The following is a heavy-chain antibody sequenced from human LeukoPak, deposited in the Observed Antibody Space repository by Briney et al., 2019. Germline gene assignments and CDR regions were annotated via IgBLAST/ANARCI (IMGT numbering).Heavy chain of an antibody. CDR3: ARGGDTPFDP. CDR1: GGSISSSSYY. D-gene: IGHD2-21*02. J-gene: IGHJ5*02. CDR2: IHHSGTT. Sequence: SETLSLTCTVSGGSISSSSYYWGWIRQPPGKGLEWIGEIHHSGTTNYNPSLKSRVTISVDKSKNQFPLNLISVTAADTAVYYCARGGDTPFDPWGQGTLITVSS. V-gene: IGHV4-39*06.